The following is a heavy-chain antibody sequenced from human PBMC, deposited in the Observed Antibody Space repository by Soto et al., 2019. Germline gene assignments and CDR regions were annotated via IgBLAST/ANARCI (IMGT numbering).Heavy chain of an antibody. CDR1: GFTFSSYW. J-gene: IGHJ5*02. CDR3: VLKSYCGGYCYPS. CDR2: INRDGTMT. Sequence: EVQLVESGGGLVQTGGSLRLSCAASGFTFSSYWMHWVRQVPGQGLVWVSRINRDGTMTSYADFVKGRFTISRDNAKKKLFLQLNGLPVDDTAVYYFVLKSYCGGYCYPSWGQGTPVTVSS. D-gene: IGHD2-21*02. V-gene: IGHV3-74*01.